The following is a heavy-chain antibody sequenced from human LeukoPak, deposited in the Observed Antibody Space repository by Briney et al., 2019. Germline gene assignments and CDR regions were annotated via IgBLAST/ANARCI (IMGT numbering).Heavy chain of an antibody. V-gene: IGHV4-34*01. CDR1: GGSFSGYY. Sequence: PSETLSLTCAVYGGSFSGYYWSWIRQPPGKGLEWIGEINHSGSTNYNPSLKSRVAISVDTSKNQFSLELSSVTAADTAVYYCARGAPYYDSSGYYYSWGQGTLVTVSS. D-gene: IGHD3-22*01. J-gene: IGHJ4*02. CDR3: ARGAPYYDSSGYYYS. CDR2: INHSGST.